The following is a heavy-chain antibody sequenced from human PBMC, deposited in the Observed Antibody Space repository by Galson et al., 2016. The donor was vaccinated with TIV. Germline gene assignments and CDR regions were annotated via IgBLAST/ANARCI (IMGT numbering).Heavy chain of an antibody. J-gene: IGHJ3*02. Sequence: IRQPPGKGLEWIGYIYYSGSTYYNPSLKSRVTMSVDTSKNQFSLKLSSVTAADTAVYYCARRLPAGDVGAFHIWGQGTMVSVSS. CDR3: ARRLPAGDVGAFHI. V-gene: IGHV4-59*08. D-gene: IGHD1-26*01. CDR2: IYYSGST.